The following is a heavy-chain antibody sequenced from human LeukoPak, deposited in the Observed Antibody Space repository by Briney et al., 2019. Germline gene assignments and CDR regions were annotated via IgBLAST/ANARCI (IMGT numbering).Heavy chain of an antibody. V-gene: IGHV4-39*01. J-gene: IGHJ4*02. CDR3: ATQGRSTQVFQV. Sequence: SETLSLTCTVSGGSISSSSYYWGWIRQPPGKGLEWIGTIYYSGSTYYNPSLKSRVTISVDTSKNRFSLKLSSVIAADTAVYYCATQGRSTQVFQVWGQETLVTVSS. CDR1: GGSISSSSYY. CDR2: IYYSGST. D-gene: IGHD2-8*01.